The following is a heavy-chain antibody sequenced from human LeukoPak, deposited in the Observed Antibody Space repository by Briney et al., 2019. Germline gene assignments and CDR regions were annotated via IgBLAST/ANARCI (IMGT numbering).Heavy chain of an antibody. Sequence: PGGSLRLSCAASGFTFSSFAMHWVRQAPGKGLEWVADIWYNGSNKYYAESVKGRFTISRDNSENTLYLQMNSLRVEDTAVYYCSRGGYGDYNNWFDPWGLGTLVIVSS. CDR1: GFTFSSFA. J-gene: IGHJ5*02. CDR3: SRGGYGDYNNWFDP. D-gene: IGHD4-17*01. V-gene: IGHV3-33*01. CDR2: IWYNGSNK.